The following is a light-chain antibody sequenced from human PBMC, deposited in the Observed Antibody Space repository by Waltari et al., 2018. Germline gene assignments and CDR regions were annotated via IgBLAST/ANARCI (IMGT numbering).Light chain of an antibody. CDR1: VMAKKY. V-gene: IGLV3-27*01. CDR3: YSATDNYRV. Sequence: SYELTQPSSVSVSPGQTARLTCSGDVMAKKYARWFQQKPGQAPVVVIYKDRERPSGIPERFSGSSSGTTVTLTISGAQVEDEGDYYCYSATDNYRVFGGGTKLTVL. CDR2: KDR. J-gene: IGLJ3*02.